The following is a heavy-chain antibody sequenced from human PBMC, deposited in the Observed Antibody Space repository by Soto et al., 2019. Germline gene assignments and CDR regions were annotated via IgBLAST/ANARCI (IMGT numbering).Heavy chain of an antibody. Sequence: EVQLAESGGGMVQPGGSLRLSCVASGFTFSSYDMHWVRQAPGKGLEYVSSISSNGGTTYYGNSVKGRFTISRDNSKXXXXLXXGSLRAXDMXVYYCVRRVSGNYDYWGQGTLVTVSS. CDR2: ISSNGGTT. J-gene: IGHJ4*02. CDR1: GFTFSSYD. CDR3: VRRVSGNYDY. D-gene: IGHD1-7*01. V-gene: IGHV3-64*01.